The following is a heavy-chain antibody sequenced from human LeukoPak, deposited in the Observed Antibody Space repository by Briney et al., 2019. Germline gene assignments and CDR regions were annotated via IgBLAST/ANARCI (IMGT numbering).Heavy chain of an antibody. Sequence: SETLSLTCTVSGGSISSSSYYWGWIRQPPGKGLEWIGSIYYSGSTYYNPSLKSRVTISVDTSKNQFSLKLSSVTAADTAVYYCARLSVVRSGYYYYYYYMDVWGKGTTVTVSS. CDR3: ARLSVVRSGYYYYYYYMDV. J-gene: IGHJ6*03. CDR1: GGSISSSSYY. CDR2: IYYSGST. V-gene: IGHV4-39*07. D-gene: IGHD3-3*01.